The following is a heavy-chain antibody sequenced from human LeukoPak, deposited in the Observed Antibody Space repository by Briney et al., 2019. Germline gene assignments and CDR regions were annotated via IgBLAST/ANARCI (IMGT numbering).Heavy chain of an antibody. D-gene: IGHD5-18*01. V-gene: IGHV4-59*02. CDR1: GGSVSSYY. CDR2: IYYSGST. Sequence: PSETLSLTCTVSGGSVSSYYWSWIRQPPGKGLEWIGYIYYSGSTNYNPSLKSRVTISVDTSKNQFSLKLNSVTAADTAVYYCARVIRGYYYGPFDYWGQGTLVTVSS. J-gene: IGHJ4*02. CDR3: ARVIRGYYYGPFDY.